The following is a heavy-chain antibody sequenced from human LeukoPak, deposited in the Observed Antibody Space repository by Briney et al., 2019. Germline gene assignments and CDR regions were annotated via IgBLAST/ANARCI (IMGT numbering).Heavy chain of an antibody. CDR2: ISYDGSNE. Sequence: GRSLRLSCAASGFTFSNYAMHWVRQAPGMGLEWVAVISYDGSNEYYADSVKGRFTISRDNSKNTLYLQMNSLRAEDTAVYYCARDLSGIAGYTYGRGIDYWGQGTLVTVSS. J-gene: IGHJ4*02. V-gene: IGHV3-30*04. CDR3: ARDLSGIAGYTYGRGIDY. D-gene: IGHD5-18*01. CDR1: GFTFSNYA.